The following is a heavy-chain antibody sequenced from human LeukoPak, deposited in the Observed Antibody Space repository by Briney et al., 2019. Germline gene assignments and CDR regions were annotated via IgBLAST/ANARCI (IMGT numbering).Heavy chain of an antibody. J-gene: IGHJ4*02. CDR2: ISYDGSNK. CDR1: GFTLSSYD. D-gene: IGHD1-26*01. V-gene: IGHV3-30*03. Sequence: PGGSLRLSCAASGFTLSSYDMHWVRQAPGKGLEWVAVISYDGSNKYYADSVKGRFTISRDNSKNTLFLQMNSLRDEDTAVYYCARDKVVGATFFDYWGQGTLVTVSS. CDR3: ARDKVVGATFFDY.